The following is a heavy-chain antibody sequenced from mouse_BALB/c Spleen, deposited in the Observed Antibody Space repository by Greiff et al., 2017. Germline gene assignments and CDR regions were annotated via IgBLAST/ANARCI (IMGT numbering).Heavy chain of an antibody. CDR3: TRNRRYDAGNYIDY. J-gene: IGHJ2*01. V-gene: IGHV5-6-4*01. D-gene: IGHD2-14*01. Sequence: EVQGVESGGGLVKPGGSLKLSCAASGFTFSSYTMSWVRQTPEKRLEWVATISSGGSYTYYPDSVKGRFTISRDNAKNTLYLQMSSLKSEDTAMYYCTRNRRYDAGNYIDYWGQGTTLTVSS. CDR1: GFTFSSYT. CDR2: ISSGGSYT.